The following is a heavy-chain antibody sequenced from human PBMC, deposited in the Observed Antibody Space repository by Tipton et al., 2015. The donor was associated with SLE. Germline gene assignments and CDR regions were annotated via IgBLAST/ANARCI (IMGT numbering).Heavy chain of an antibody. Sequence: GSLRLSCAASGFTFITDAMSWVRQAPGKGLEWVSVIYSGGSTHYADSVKGRFTISRDNSKKTLYLQLNRLRAEDTAAYYCAKVGDYYDSSGYSQTDAFDIWGQGTMVTVSS. J-gene: IGHJ3*02. CDR2: IYSGGST. CDR3: AKVGDYYDSSGYSQTDAFDI. V-gene: IGHV3-23*03. CDR1: GFTFITDA. D-gene: IGHD3-22*01.